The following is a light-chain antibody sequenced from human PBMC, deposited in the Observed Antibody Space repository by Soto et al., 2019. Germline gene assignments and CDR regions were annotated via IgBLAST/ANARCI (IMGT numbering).Light chain of an antibody. CDR1: SSNIGAGYD. CDR2: GNT. Sequence: QSVLTQPPSVSGAPGQRVTISCTGNSSNIGAGYDVHWYQQFPGAAPKVLIHGNTNRPAGVPARFSGSKSGSSASLAITGLQAEDEADYYCQSYDSSPVVFGGGTKLTVL. V-gene: IGLV1-40*01. CDR3: QSYDSSPVV. J-gene: IGLJ2*01.